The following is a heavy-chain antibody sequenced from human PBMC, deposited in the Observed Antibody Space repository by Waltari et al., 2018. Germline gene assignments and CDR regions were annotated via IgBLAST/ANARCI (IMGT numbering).Heavy chain of an antibody. V-gene: IGHV4-61*02. CDR2: IFNPGAT. J-gene: IGHJ4*02. D-gene: IGHD3-10*01. Sequence: QVQLQESGPRLVKPSQTLSLTCTVSGASMTSGTFFWNWIRQPAGKGLEWMGRIFNPGATNYNPSLDSRVTISLDTSKNLFSLEMTSVTDADTAVYYCARGSGSGTYYNDYFVSWGQGALVTVSS. CDR3: ARGSGSGTYYNDYFVS. CDR1: GASMTSGTFF.